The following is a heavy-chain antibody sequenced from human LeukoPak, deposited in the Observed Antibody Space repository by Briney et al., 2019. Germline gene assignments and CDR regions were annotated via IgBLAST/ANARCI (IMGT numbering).Heavy chain of an antibody. D-gene: IGHD6-13*01. CDR3: ARDGTAAGLYFDL. CDR2: IRQDGGEK. J-gene: IGHJ4*01. CDR1: GFTFTDYW. V-gene: IGHV3-7*01. Sequence: GGSMRLSCAVSGFTFTDYWMNWVRQAPGKGLEWVASIRQDGGEKYYVDSVKGRFTISRDNTKNSLYLQMSALRAEDTAVYYCARDGTAAGLYFDLWGQGTLVTVSS.